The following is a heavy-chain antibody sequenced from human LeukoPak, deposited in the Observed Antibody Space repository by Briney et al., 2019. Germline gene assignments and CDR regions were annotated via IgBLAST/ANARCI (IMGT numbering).Heavy chain of an antibody. D-gene: IGHD5-18*01. CDR2: IKPDGSQK. CDR1: GFNFRSYW. J-gene: IGHJ4*02. V-gene: IGHV3-7*05. CDR3: ARDGDTAMVLVY. Sequence: GGSLRLSCLGSGFNFRSYWMSLVREAPGKVLEWVANIKPDGSQKYFVDSVRGRFTISRDNAKNSVYLQMTSLRAEDTALYYCARDGDTAMVLVYWGQGTLVTVSS.